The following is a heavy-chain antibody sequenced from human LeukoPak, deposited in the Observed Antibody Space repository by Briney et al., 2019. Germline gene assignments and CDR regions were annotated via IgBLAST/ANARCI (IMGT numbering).Heavy chain of an antibody. CDR1: GGSITSSNYY. Sequence: PSETLSLTCTVSGGSITSSNYYWGWLRQPPGKGLEWIGSFYYSGSTNYNPSLKSRFTISVDTSKTTFSLKLSSVTAADTAVYYCVYYYGSGSVEYWGQGTLVTVSS. J-gene: IGHJ4*02. V-gene: IGHV4-39*01. CDR2: FYYSGST. D-gene: IGHD3-10*01. CDR3: VYYYGSGSVEY.